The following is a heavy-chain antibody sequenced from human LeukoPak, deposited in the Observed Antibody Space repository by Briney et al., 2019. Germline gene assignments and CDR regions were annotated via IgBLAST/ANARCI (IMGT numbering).Heavy chain of an antibody. V-gene: IGHV1-69*04. CDR1: GGTFSSYA. CDR2: IIPILGIA. D-gene: IGHD3-9*01. CDR3: ARASRVRYFDWLFSSDY. J-gene: IGHJ4*02. Sequence: ASVKVSCKASGGTFSSYAISWVRQAPGQGLEWMGRIIPILGIANYAQKFQGRVTITADKSTSTAYMELSSLRSEDTAVYYCARASRVRYFDWLFSSDYWGQGTLVTVSS.